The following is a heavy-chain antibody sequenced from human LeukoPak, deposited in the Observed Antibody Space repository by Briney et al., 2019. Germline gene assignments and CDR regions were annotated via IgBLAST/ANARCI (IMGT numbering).Heavy chain of an antibody. Sequence: GESLRLSCAASGFTFSSYSMNWVRQAPGKGLECVANIKEDGSEKYYVDSVKGRFTISRDNAKNSLYLQMNSLRDEDTAIYYCRIGHYGDYARDQGTLVTVSS. J-gene: IGHJ4*02. CDR2: IKEDGSEK. CDR3: RIGHYGDYA. V-gene: IGHV3-7*01. D-gene: IGHD4-17*01. CDR1: GFTFSSYS.